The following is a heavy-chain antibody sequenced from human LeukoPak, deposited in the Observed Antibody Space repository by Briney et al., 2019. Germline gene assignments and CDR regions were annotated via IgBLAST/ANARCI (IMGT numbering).Heavy chain of an antibody. V-gene: IGHV1-18*01. CDR3: ARDPDYYGSGRSYFDC. Sequence: ASVKVSCKASGYTFTSYGISWVRQAPGEGLEWMGWITAYNLNTNYAQKFQGRVTMTIDKSTTTAYMELRILRSDDTAVYYCARDPDYYGSGRSYFDCWGQGTLVTVSS. CDR2: ITAYNLNT. CDR1: GYTFTSYG. D-gene: IGHD3-10*01. J-gene: IGHJ4*02.